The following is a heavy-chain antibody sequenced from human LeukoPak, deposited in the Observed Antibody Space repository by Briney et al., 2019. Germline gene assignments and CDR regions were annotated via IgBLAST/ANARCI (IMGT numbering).Heavy chain of an antibody. J-gene: IGHJ5*02. Sequence: SETLSLTCTVPSGSISSSSYYWGWIRQPPGKGLEWIGSIYYSGNTYYNPSLKSRVTISVDTSKNQFSLKLSSVTAADTAVYYCARTHYDILTGYPPRWFDPWGQGTLVTVSS. D-gene: IGHD3-9*01. V-gene: IGHV4-39*01. CDR2: IYYSGNT. CDR1: SGSISSSSYY. CDR3: ARTHYDILTGYPPRWFDP.